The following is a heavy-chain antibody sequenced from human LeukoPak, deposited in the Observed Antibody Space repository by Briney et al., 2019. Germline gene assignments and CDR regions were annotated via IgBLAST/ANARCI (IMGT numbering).Heavy chain of an antibody. CDR2: MNPNSGNT. V-gene: IGHV1-8*03. Sequence: ASVEVSCKASGYTFTSYDINWVRQATGQGLEWMGWMNPNSGNTGYAQKFQGRVTITRNTSISTAYMELSSLRSEDTAVYYCATGLGAPRVFEYWGQGTLVTVSS. D-gene: IGHD3-16*01. J-gene: IGHJ4*02. CDR1: GYTFTSYD. CDR3: ATGLGAPRVFEY.